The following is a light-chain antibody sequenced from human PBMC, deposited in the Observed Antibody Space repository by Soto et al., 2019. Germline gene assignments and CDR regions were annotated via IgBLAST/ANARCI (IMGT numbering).Light chain of an antibody. V-gene: IGKV3-20*01. CDR2: GAS. Sequence: EIVLTQSPDTLSLXPGXXXXLXXXASQSVTSSYLAWYQQKPGQAPRLLIYGASNRATGIPDRFSGSGSGTDFTLTISRLEPEDFAVYYCQQYGSSGTFGQGTKVDIK. J-gene: IGKJ1*01. CDR1: QSVTSSY. CDR3: QQYGSSGT.